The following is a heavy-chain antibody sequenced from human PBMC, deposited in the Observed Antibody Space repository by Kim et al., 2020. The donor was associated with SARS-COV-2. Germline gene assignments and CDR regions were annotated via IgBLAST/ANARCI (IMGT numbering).Heavy chain of an antibody. Sequence: YYADSVNGRFTISRHNSKNTLYLQMNSLRAEDTAVYYCARGSPPRGMDVWGQGTTVTVSS. D-gene: IGHD2-15*01. J-gene: IGHJ6*02. V-gene: IGHV3-53*04. CDR3: ARGSPPRGMDV.